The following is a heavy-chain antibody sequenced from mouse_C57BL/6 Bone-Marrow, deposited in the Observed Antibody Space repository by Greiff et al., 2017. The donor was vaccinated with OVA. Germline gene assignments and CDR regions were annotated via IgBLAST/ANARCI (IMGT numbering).Heavy chain of an antibody. D-gene: IGHD2-5*01. CDR1: GFTFSDAW. J-gene: IGHJ3*01. V-gene: IGHV6-6*01. Sequence: EVQVEESGGGLVQPGGSMKLSCAASGFTFSDAWMDWVRQSPEKGLEWVADIRNKANNPASYYAVSVKGRFTISRDDFKSSVYLQMNSLRAEDTGIYYCTKGYSNFAYWGQGTLVTVSA. CDR2: IRNKANNPAS. CDR3: TKGYSNFAY.